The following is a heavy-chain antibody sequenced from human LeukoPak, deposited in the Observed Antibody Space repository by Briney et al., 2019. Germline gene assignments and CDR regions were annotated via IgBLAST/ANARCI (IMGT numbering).Heavy chain of an antibody. CDR2: IYYSGST. V-gene: IGHV4-59*01. J-gene: IGHJ4*02. CDR3: ARDKGATTFDY. CDR1: GGSISNYY. D-gene: IGHD1-26*01. Sequence: SETLSLTCTVSGGSISNYYWSWIRQPPGKGLEWIGYIYYSGSTNYNPSLKSRVTISVDTSKNQFSLKLVSVTAADTAVYYCARDKGATTFDYWGQGTLVTVSS.